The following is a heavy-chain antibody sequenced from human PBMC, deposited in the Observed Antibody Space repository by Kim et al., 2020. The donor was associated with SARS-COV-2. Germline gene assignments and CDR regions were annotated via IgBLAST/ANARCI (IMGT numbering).Heavy chain of an antibody. CDR1: GFTFSSYW. CDR2: IKQDGSEK. CDR3: AVNANDGSGVGGFEY. V-gene: IGHV3-7*01. D-gene: IGHD3-10*01. Sequence: GGSLRLSCAASGFTFSSYWMSWVRQAPGKGLEWVANIKQDGSEKYYVDSVKGRFTISRDNAKKSLYLQMNSLRAEDTAVYHCAVNANDGSGVGGFEYWGQGTLVIVSS. J-gene: IGHJ4*02.